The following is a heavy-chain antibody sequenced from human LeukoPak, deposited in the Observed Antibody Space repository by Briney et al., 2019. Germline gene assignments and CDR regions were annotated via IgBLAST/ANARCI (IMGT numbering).Heavy chain of an antibody. V-gene: IGHV3-74*01. CDR3: ARGSGIITGIDE. CDR2: IKDDGSHT. Sequence: RGSLRLSCAASGFTFSSHWMHWVRQAPGKGLVWVSRIKDDGSHTNYADSVKGRFTISRDNAKNTLSLQMNSLRAEETAVYYCARGSGIITGIDEWGQGTLVTVSS. CDR1: GFTFSSHW. J-gene: IGHJ4*02. D-gene: IGHD6-25*01.